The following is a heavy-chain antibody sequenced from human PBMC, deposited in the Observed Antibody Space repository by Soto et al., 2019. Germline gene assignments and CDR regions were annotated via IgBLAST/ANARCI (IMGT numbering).Heavy chain of an antibody. CDR3: GRDLTSNANCIDP. CDR1: GDRLHIGGYY. Sequence: PLSLTGSDSGDRLHIGGYYWTWIRQRPGEGLEWMGYIYYTGKTYYNPSLESRLTMSVDRSKNQLSLKLNSVTAADTAVYYWGRDLTSNANCIDPWGQGTLVTVSS. CDR2: IYYTGKT. J-gene: IGHJ5*02. V-gene: IGHV4-31*03. D-gene: IGHD2-2*01.